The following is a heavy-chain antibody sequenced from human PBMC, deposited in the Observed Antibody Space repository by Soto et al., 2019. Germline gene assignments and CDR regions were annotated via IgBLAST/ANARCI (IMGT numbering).Heavy chain of an antibody. V-gene: IGHV1-18*01. CDR3: ARGLGAQIVDY. CDR1: GYTFISYG. Sequence: QVQLVQSGAEVKKPGASVKVSCKASGYTFISYGISWVRQAPGQGLEWRGWISGYNGNTKYAQKLQGRVTMTTDTPKRTAYMELSSLRSDDTAVYYWARGLGAQIVDYWGQGTLVTVSS. D-gene: IGHD1-26*01. CDR2: ISGYNGNT. J-gene: IGHJ4*02.